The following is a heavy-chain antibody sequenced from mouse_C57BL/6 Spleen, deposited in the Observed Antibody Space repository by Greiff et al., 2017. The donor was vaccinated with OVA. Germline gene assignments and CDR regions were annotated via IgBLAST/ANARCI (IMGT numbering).Heavy chain of an antibody. J-gene: IGHJ3*01. CDR1: GYSFTSYY. Sequence: QVQLQQSGPELVKPGASVKISCKASGYSFTSYYIHWVKQRPGPGLEWIGWIYPGSGNTKYNEKFKGKATLTADTSSSTAYMQLSSLTSEDSAVYYCARYSSWFAYWGQGTLVTVSA. V-gene: IGHV1-66*01. CDR3: ARYSSWFAY. CDR2: IYPGSGNT.